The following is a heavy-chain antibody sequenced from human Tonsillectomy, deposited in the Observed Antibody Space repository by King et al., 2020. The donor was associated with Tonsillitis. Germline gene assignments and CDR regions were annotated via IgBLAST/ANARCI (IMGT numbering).Heavy chain of an antibody. V-gene: IGHV1-18*01. CDR1: GYPFTSYG. D-gene: IGHD3-22*01. J-gene: IGHJ4*02. CDR3: AADTYYFESSGYSRCNY. CDR2: ISSNNGKT. Sequence: QLVQSGAEVKKPGASVKVSCKPSGYPFTSYGITWVRQAPGLGLEWMGWISSNNGKTNYAQKFQGRVSMTTDTSTSTAYMELTSLRSDDTAVYYCAADTYYFESSGYSRCNYWGPGTLVTVSS.